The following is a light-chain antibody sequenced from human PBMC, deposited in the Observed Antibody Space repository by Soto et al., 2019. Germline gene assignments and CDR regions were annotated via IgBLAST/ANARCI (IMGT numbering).Light chain of an antibody. CDR3: YHHCLSSPWT. V-gene: IGKV1-5*01. Sequence: DMTQSPATLSVSKGDRVTLSCRTSQSVSASLALYQQKPGQPPTLLIYDASTVRGGVPSGLSGSGSATELSITTISLQPDDSATYYCYHHCLSSPWTFGQGTKVDI. J-gene: IGKJ1*01. CDR2: DAS. CDR1: QSVSAS.